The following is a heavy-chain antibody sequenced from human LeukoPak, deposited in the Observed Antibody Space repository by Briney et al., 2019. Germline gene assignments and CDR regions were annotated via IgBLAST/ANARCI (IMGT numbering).Heavy chain of an antibody. J-gene: IGHJ6*02. CDR1: GGSISSGGYY. V-gene: IGHV4-31*03. Sequence: PSETLSLTCTVSGGSISSGGYYWSWIRQHPGKGLEWIGYIHYSGSTYYNPSLKSRVTISVDTSKNQFSLKLSSVTAADTAVYYCARESTVAPRLYGMDVWGQGTTVAVSS. CDR2: IHYSGST. D-gene: IGHD2-15*01. CDR3: ARESTVAPRLYGMDV.